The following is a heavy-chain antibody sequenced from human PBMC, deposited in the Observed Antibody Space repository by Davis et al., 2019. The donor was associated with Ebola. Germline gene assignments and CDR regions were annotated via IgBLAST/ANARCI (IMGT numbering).Heavy chain of an antibody. Sequence: GESLKISCAASGFTVSSNYMSWVRQAPGKGLEWVSVIYSGGSTYYADSVKGRFTISRDNSKNTLYLQMNSLRAEDTAVHYCARDYDFWSGQYYYYGMDVWGQGTTVTVSS. D-gene: IGHD3-3*01. CDR2: IYSGGST. CDR1: GFTVSSNY. V-gene: IGHV3-53*01. CDR3: ARDYDFWSGQYYYYGMDV. J-gene: IGHJ6*02.